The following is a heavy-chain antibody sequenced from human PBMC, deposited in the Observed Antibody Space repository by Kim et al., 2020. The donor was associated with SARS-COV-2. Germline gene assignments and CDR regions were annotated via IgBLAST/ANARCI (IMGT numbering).Heavy chain of an antibody. J-gene: IGHJ6*02. Sequence: GGSLRLSCAASGFTFSSYGMHWVRQAPGKGLEWVAVIWYDGSNKYYADSVKGRFTISRDNSKNTLYLQMNSLRAEDTAVYYCASDRIWLQFPSYGMDVWGQGTTVTVSS. V-gene: IGHV3-33*08. D-gene: IGHD5-12*01. CDR2: IWYDGSNK. CDR3: ASDRIWLQFPSYGMDV. CDR1: GFTFSSYG.